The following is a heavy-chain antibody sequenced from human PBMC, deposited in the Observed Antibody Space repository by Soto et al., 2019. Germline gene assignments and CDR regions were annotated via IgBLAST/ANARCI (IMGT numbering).Heavy chain of an antibody. J-gene: IGHJ4*02. CDR2: IYSSGSA. CDR3: ATIVGANDY. Sequence: SETLSLTCTVSRASIYTYSWTWIRQPAGKGLQWIGHIYSSGSANYSPSLKGRVSMSVDSSKNQISLKLSSVTAADTAVYYCATIVGANDYWGQGALVTAPQ. CDR1: RASIYTYS. D-gene: IGHD1-26*01. V-gene: IGHV4-4*07.